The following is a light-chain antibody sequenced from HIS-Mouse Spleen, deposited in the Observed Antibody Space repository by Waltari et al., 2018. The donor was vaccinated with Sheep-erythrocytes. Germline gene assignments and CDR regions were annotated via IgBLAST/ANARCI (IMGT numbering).Light chain of an antibody. CDR3: QAWDSSTVV. V-gene: IGLV3-1*01. CDR1: TLVDKY. Sequence: SYELTHPPSVSLSPGQTATLTCSGETLVDKYTCWYHQKPGQSPVLVIYQDSKRPSGIPGRFSGSNSGNTATLTISGTQAMDEADYYCQAWDSSTVVFGGGTKLTVL. J-gene: IGLJ2*01. CDR2: QDS.